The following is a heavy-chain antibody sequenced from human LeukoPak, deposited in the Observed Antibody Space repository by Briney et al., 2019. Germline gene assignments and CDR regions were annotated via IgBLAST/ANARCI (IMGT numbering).Heavy chain of an antibody. CDR1: GGSFSGYY. V-gene: IGHV4-34*01. Sequence: SETLSLTCAVYGGSFSGYYWTWIRQPPGKGLGWIGEINHSGTTNYNPSLKSRVTISVDTSKNQFSLKLSSVTAADTAVYYFARGGVGYCSSTSFPLEGRCFDLWGQGTLVTVSS. CDR3: ARGGVGYCSSTSFPLEGRCFDL. CDR2: INHSGTT. J-gene: IGHJ5*02. D-gene: IGHD2-2*01.